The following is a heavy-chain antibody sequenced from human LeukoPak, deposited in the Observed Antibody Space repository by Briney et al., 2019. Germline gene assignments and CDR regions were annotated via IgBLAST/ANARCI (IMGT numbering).Heavy chain of an antibody. Sequence: SVKVSCKASGGTFSSYAISSVRQAPGQRLEWMGRIIPIFGTANSTQKFQGRVTITTDESPTTAYMELSSLRSEDTAVYYCARIRYYYDSSGYYFFWFDPWGQGTLVTVSS. D-gene: IGHD3-22*01. CDR3: ARIRYYYDSSGYYFFWFDP. V-gene: IGHV1-69*05. CDR1: GGTFSSYA. CDR2: IIPIFGTA. J-gene: IGHJ5*02.